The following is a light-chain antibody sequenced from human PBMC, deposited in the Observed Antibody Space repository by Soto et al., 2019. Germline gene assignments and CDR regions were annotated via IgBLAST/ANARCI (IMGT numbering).Light chain of an antibody. Sequence: QSVLTQPPSVSGSPGQSVTLSCTGTSSDVGSYNRVSWYQQPPGTAPKLMIYEVSNRPSGVPDRFSGAKSGNTAALPISGRQAEDEADYYCSSYTSSSTWVLGGRTKLTLL. V-gene: IGLV2-18*02. CDR1: SSDVGSYNR. CDR2: EVS. J-gene: IGLJ3*02. CDR3: SSYTSSSTWV.